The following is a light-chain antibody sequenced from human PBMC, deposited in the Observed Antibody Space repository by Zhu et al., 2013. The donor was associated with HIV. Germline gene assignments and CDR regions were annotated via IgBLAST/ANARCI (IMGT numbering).Light chain of an antibody. J-gene: IGLJ2*01. CDR3: QSYDSSLSGSVV. CDR2: GNS. CDR1: SSNFGAGYD. Sequence: QSVLTQPPSVSGAPGQRVTISCTGSSSNFGAGYDVHWYQQLPGTAPKLLIYGNSNRPSGVPDRFSGSKSGTSASLAITGLQAEDEAHYYCQSYDSSLSGSVVFGGGTKLTVL. V-gene: IGLV1-40*01.